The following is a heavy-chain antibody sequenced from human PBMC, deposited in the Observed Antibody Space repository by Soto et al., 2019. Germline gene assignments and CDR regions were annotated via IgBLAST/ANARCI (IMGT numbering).Heavy chain of an antibody. CDR3: ATSFLIAVAGMAHEGLFAY. V-gene: IGHV1-24*01. D-gene: IGHD6-19*01. CDR2: FDPEDGET. CDR1: GYTLTELS. Sequence: ASVKVSCKVSGYTLTELSMHWVRQAPGKGLEWMGGFDPEDGETIYAQKFQGRATMTEDTSTDTAYMELSSLRSEDTAVYYCATSFLIAVAGMAHEGLFAYWGQGTLVTVSS. J-gene: IGHJ4*02.